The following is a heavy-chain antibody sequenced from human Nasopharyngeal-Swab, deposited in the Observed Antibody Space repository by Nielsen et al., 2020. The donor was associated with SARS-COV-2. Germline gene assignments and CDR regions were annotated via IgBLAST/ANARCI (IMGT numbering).Heavy chain of an antibody. D-gene: IGHD6-19*01. CDR3: ARDTSGRIRTKGVSVAGRKRHNWFDP. Sequence: ASVKVSCKASGYTFTSYAMKWVRQAPGQGLEWMGWINTNTGNPTYAQGVTGRFVFSLDTSVSTAYLQISSLKAEDTAVYYCARDTSGRIRTKGVSVAGRKRHNWFDPWGQGTLVTVSS. J-gene: IGHJ5*02. V-gene: IGHV7-4-1*02. CDR1: GYTFTSYA. CDR2: INTNTGNP.